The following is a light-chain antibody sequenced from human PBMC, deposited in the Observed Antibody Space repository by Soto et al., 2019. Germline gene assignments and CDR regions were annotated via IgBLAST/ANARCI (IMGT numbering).Light chain of an antibody. CDR3: SSYTSSSTPYV. CDR2: DVT. CDR1: SSDVGGYNY. V-gene: IGLV2-14*01. Sequence: QSVLTQPASVSGSPGQSITISCTGTSSDVGGYNYASWYQQHPVKAPKLMIYDVTNRPSGVSDRSSGSKSGNTASLTISGLQAEDEADYYCSSYTSSSTPYVFGTGTKLTVL. J-gene: IGLJ1*01.